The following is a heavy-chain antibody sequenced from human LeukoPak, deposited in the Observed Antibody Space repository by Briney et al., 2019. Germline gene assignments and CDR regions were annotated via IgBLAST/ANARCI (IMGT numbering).Heavy chain of an antibody. CDR1: GFTFSNYW. J-gene: IGHJ4*02. V-gene: IGHV3-53*01. CDR2: IYSGGST. CDR3: ARVESRHLASDY. Sequence: QSGGSLRLSCEAFGFTFSNYWMHWVRQAPGKGLEWVSVIYSGGSTYYADSVKGRFTISRDNSKNTVYLQMNSLRAEDTAVYYCARVESRHLASDYWGQGTLVTVSS. D-gene: IGHD5-12*01.